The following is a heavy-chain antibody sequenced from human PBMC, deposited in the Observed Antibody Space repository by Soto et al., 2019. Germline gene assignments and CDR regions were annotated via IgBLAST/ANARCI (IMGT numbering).Heavy chain of an antibody. J-gene: IGHJ6*02. CDR2: ISSSSSYT. CDR1: GFTFSDYY. D-gene: IGHD2-2*01. Sequence: QVQLVESGGGLVKPGGSLRLSCAASGFTFSDYYMSWIRQAPGKGLEWVSYISSSSSYTNYADSVKGRFTISRDNAKNSLYLQMNSLRAEDTAVYYCARDCSSTSRYSPPQTYYYGMDVWGQGTTVTVSS. CDR3: ARDCSSTSRYSPPQTYYYGMDV. V-gene: IGHV3-11*05.